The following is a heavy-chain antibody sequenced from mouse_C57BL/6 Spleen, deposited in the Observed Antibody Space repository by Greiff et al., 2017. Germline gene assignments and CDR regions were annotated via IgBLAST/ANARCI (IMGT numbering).Heavy chain of an antibody. Sequence: VQLQQSGPELVKPGASVKISCKASGYSFTGYYMNWVKQSPEKSLEWIGEINPSTGGTTYNQKFKAKATLTVDKSSSTAYMQLKSLTSEDSAVYYCANLGLRYFDVWGTGTTVTVSS. CDR3: ANLGLRYFDV. CDR1: GYSFTGYY. CDR2: INPSTGGT. D-gene: IGHD2-10*02. V-gene: IGHV1-42*01. J-gene: IGHJ1*03.